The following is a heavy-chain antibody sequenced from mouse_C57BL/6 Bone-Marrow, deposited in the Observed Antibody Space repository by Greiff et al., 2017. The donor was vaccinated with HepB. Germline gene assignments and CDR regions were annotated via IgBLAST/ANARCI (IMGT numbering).Heavy chain of an antibody. CDR1: GFSFNTYA. CDR2: IRSKSNNYAT. Sequence: DVMLVESGGGLVQPKGSLKLSCAASGFSFNTYAMNWVRQAPGKGLEWVARIRSKSNNYATYYADSVKDRFTISRDDSESMLYLQMNNLKTEDTAMYYCVRGITTGYFDVWGTGTTVTVSS. J-gene: IGHJ1*03. D-gene: IGHD1-1*01. V-gene: IGHV10-1*01. CDR3: VRGITTGYFDV.